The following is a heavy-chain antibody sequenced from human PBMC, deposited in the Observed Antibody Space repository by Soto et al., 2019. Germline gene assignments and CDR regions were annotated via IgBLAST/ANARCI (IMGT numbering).Heavy chain of an antibody. CDR2: VFYTGSP. CDR3: ARHPFGGYAFDS. V-gene: IGHV4-39*01. J-gene: IGHJ4*02. D-gene: IGHD3-16*01. CDR1: GASINSNVHY. Sequence: PSETLSLTCTVSGASINSNVHYWGWVRQSPGKGLEWIASVFYTGSPYHNPSLESRVSMSVDTSDNQFSLKVTSVTAADTGIYYCARHPFGGYAFDSWGQGTLVTVSS.